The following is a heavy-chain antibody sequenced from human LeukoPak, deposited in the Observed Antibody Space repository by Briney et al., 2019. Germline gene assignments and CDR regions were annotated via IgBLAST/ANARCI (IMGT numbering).Heavy chain of an antibody. V-gene: IGHV3-48*01. CDR3: ARENYDLYFDY. J-gene: IGHJ4*02. Sequence: GGSLRLSCAASGFTFSSCSTNWVRQAPGKGLEWVSYISSSSSTIYYADSVKGRFTISRDNSKNTLFLQMSSLRGDDTAVYYCARENYDLYFDYWGQGTLVTVSS. CDR1: GFTFSSCS. CDR2: ISSSSSTI. D-gene: IGHD3-3*01.